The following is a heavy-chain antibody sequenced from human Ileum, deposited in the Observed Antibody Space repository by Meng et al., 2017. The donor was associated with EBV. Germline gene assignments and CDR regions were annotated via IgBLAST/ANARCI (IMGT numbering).Heavy chain of an antibody. J-gene: IGHJ4*02. Sequence: EVQLLESGGGLVQPGGSLRLSCAASGFTFSSYAMSWVRQAPGKGLEWVSAISGSGGSTYYADSVKGRFTISRDNSKNTLYLQMNSLRAEDTAVYYCAKAEGRVVVPAAIFLPDWGQGPLVTVAS. CDR2: ISGSGGST. CDR3: AKAEGRVVVPAAIFLPD. V-gene: IGHV3-23*01. D-gene: IGHD2-2*01. CDR1: GFTFSSYA.